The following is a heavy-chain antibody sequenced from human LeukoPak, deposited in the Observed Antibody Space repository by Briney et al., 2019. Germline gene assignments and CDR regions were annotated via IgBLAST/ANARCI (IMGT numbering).Heavy chain of an antibody. CDR2: IWYDGSNK. V-gene: IGHV3-33*06. Sequence: GGSLRLSCAASGFTFSSYGMHWVRQAPGKGLEWVAVIWYDGSNKYYADSVKGRFTISRDNSKNTLYLQMNSLRAEDTAVYYCAKGEYYYDSSGYYRGRNYYYMDVWGKGTTVTVSS. CDR3: AKGEYYYDSSGYYRGRNYYYMDV. D-gene: IGHD3-22*01. J-gene: IGHJ6*03. CDR1: GFTFSSYG.